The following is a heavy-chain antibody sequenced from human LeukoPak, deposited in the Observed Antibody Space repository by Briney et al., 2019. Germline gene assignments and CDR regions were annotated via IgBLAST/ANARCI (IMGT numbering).Heavy chain of an antibody. D-gene: IGHD6-25*01. V-gene: IGHV3-74*01. J-gene: IGHJ4*02. Sequence: PGGSLRLSCAASGFTLSSYWMHWVRHAPGKGLVWVSRINTDGSTTNYADSVKGRFTISRDNAENTLYLQMNSLRAEDTAVYYCARGSPAAVWGQGALVTVSS. CDR3: ARGSPAAV. CDR2: INTDGSTT. CDR1: GFTLSSYW.